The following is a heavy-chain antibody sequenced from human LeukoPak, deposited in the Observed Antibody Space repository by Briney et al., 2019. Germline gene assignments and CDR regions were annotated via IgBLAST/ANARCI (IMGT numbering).Heavy chain of an antibody. Sequence: GGSLRLSCAASGLTFSSYDMHWVHQATGKGLEWVSAIGTAGDTYYPGSVKGRFTISRENAKNSLYLQMNSLRAGDTAVYYCARASKNRYIWNDGWHAFDIWGQGTMVTVSS. CDR3: ARASKNRYIWNDGWHAFDI. CDR2: IGTAGDT. V-gene: IGHV3-13*01. CDR1: GLTFSSYD. D-gene: IGHD1-20*01. J-gene: IGHJ3*02.